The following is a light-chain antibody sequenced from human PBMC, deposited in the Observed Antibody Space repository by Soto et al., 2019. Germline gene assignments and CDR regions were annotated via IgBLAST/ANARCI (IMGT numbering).Light chain of an antibody. J-gene: IGLJ1*01. V-gene: IGLV2-14*01. CDR2: DVS. Sequence: QSALTQPASVSGSSGQSITISCTGTSSDVGGYNYVSWYQQHPGKAPKLMIYDVSNRPSGVSNRFSGSKSGNTASLTISGLQPEDEADYYCSSYTSSSTPPYVFGTGTKVTVL. CDR1: SSDVGGYNY. CDR3: SSYTSSSTPPYV.